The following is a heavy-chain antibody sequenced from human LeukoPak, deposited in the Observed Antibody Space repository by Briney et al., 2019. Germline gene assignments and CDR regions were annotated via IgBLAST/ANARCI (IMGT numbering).Heavy chain of an antibody. Sequence: SETLSLTCTVSGGSISSYYWSWIRQPPGKGLEWIGYIYYSGSTNYNPSLKSRVTISVDTSKNQFSLKLSSVTAADTAVYYCARVLPTEYYFDYWGQGTLVTVSS. CDR2: IYYSGST. V-gene: IGHV4-59*08. CDR1: GGSISSYY. J-gene: IGHJ4*02. CDR3: ARVLPTEYYFDY. D-gene: IGHD4/OR15-4a*01.